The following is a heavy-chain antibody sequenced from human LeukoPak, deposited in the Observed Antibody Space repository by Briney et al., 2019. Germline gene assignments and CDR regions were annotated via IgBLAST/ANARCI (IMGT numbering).Heavy chain of an antibody. CDR1: GFTFSTFW. J-gene: IGHJ6*02. CDR3: ARAMDV. CDR2: IKHDGTEK. V-gene: IGHV3-7*03. Sequence: PGGSLRLSCVASGFTFSTFWMHWVRQAPGKGLEWVANIKHDGTEKHYVDSVRGRFTISRDNSKNSLYLQMNSLRAEDTALYYCARAMDVWGQGTTVTVSS.